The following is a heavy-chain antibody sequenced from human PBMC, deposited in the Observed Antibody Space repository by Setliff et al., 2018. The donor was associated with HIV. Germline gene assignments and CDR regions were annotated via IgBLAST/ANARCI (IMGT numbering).Heavy chain of an antibody. D-gene: IGHD3-16*01. CDR3: ARVPLSSPSRPGGYFDY. CDR2: IYYSGST. CDR1: GGSISSYY. Sequence: SETLSLTCTVSGGSISSYYWSWIRQSPGKGLEWIGSIYYSGSTYYNPSLKSRVTISVDTSKNKFSLKLSSVTAADTAVYYCARVPLSSPSRPGGYFDYWGQGTLVTVSS. V-gene: IGHV4-59*05. J-gene: IGHJ4*02.